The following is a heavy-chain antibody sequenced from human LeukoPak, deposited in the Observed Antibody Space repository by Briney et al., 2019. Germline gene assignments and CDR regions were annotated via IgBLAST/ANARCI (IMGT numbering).Heavy chain of an antibody. D-gene: IGHD3-22*01. CDR2: ISAYNGDT. J-gene: IGHJ4*02. V-gene: IGHV1-18*01. Sequence: AASVKVSCTASGFTFTSFGFGWVRQAPGQGLEWMGWISAYNGDTKYAQRFQGRVTMTADRSASIAYMELRSLRSDDTAVYFCARDPSNTSGYRIYFDYWGQGSLVTVSS. CDR1: GFTFTSFG. CDR3: ARDPSNTSGYRIYFDY.